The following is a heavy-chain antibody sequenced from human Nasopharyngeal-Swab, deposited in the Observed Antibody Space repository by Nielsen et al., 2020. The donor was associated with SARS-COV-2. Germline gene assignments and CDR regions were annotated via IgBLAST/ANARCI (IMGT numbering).Heavy chain of an antibody. V-gene: IGHV4-59*01. CDR1: GGSISSYC. CDR3: ARGDILTPYYYMDV. J-gene: IGHJ6*03. Sequence: GSLRLSCTVSGGSISSYCWNWVRQPPGKGLEWIAYVYYSGSTKYNPSLKSRVTISVDRAKNQVSLKLTSVTAADTAVYYCARGDILTPYYYMDVWGRGTTVAVSS. D-gene: IGHD3-9*01. CDR2: VYYSGST.